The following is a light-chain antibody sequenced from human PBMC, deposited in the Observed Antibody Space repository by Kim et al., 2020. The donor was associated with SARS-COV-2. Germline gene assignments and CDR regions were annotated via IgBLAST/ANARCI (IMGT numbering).Light chain of an antibody. J-gene: IGKJ4*01. CDR3: HQYNDWPPLT. CDR1: QSVSSN. CDR2: GAS. V-gene: IGKV3-15*01. Sequence: EIVMTQSPATLSVSPGERATLSCRASQSVSSNLAWYQQKPGQAPRLLIYGASTRAPGIPVRFSGSGSGTDFTLTIYSLQSEDFAVYYCHQYNDWPPLTFGGGTKVDIK.